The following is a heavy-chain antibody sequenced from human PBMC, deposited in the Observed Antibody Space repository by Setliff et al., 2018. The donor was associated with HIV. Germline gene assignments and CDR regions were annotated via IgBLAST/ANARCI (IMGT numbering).Heavy chain of an antibody. D-gene: IGHD7-27*01. V-gene: IGHV3-48*01. Sequence: GGSLRLSCAASGFKFTSFSMNWVRQAPGKGLEWVSHISGNEKNMDYADSVKGRFTISRDNAKNSLYLQMGSLRAEDTAVYYCVRDFHWAFDYWGQGTPVTVSS. J-gene: IGHJ4*02. CDR1: GFKFTSFS. CDR3: VRDFHWAFDY. CDR2: ISGNEKNM.